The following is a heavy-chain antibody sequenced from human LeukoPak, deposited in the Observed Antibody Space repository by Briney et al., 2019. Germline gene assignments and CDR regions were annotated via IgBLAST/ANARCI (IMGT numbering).Heavy chain of an antibody. CDR1: GGSISSGSYS. CDR3: ARVYSMVFGP. Sequence: PSQTLSLTCAVSGGSISSGSYSWSWIRQPPGKGLEWIGYIYHSGSTYYNPSLKSRVTISVDRSKNQFSLKLSSVTAADTAVYYCARVYSMVFGPWGQGTLVTVSS. CDR2: IYHSGST. D-gene: IGHD3-10*01. V-gene: IGHV4-30-2*01. J-gene: IGHJ5*02.